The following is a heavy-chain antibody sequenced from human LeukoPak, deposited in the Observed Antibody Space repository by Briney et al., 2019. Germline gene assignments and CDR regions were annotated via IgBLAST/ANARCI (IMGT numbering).Heavy chain of an antibody. Sequence: GGSLRLPCAASGFTFSSYAMSWVRQAPGKGLEWVSAISGSGGSTYYADSLKGRFTISRDNSKNTLYLQMNSLRAEDTAVYYCAKDPFLVGATNFDYWGQGTLVTVSS. CDR2: ISGSGGST. V-gene: IGHV3-23*01. D-gene: IGHD1-26*01. CDR3: AKDPFLVGATNFDY. J-gene: IGHJ4*02. CDR1: GFTFSSYA.